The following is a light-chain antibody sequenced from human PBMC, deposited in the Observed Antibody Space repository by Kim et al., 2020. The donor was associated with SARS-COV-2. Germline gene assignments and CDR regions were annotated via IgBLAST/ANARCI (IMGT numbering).Light chain of an antibody. Sequence: DIQMTQSPSSLSASAGDRVTIACRASQGISNSLAWYQQKPGTAPKLLLYAASTLESGVPSRFSGSGSGTDYTLTISSLQPEDFATYYCQQYYNSPPTFGQGTKVDIK. V-gene: IGKV1-NL1*01. CDR1: QGISNS. CDR2: AAS. CDR3: QQYYNSPPT. J-gene: IGKJ1*01.